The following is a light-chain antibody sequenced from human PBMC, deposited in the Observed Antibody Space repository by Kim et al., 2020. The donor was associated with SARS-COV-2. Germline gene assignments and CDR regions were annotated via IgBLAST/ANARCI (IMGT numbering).Light chain of an antibody. CDR2: DTS. CDR1: QSVGTS. J-gene: IGKJ3*01. CDR3: QHRRKWPLT. V-gene: IGKV3-11*01. Sequence: EIVLTQSPATLSLSPGERATLTCRASQSVGTSLFWYQQKPGQSPRLLIYDTSNRATGIPARFSGSGSGTDFTLTINSLEPEDFAVYYCQHRRKWPLTFGPGTKVDIK.